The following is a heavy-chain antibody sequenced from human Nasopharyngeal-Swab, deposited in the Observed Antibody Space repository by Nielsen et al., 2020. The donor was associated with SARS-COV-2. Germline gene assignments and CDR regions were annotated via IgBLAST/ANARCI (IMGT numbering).Heavy chain of an antibody. CDR3: AKDMGSIAVAGYYYYGMDV. CDR1: GYTFTSYY. Sequence: ASVKVSCKASGYTFTSYYMHWVRQAPGQGLEWMGIINPSGGSTSYAQKFQGRVTMTRDTSTSTVYMELSSLRSEDTAVYYCAKDMGSIAVAGYYYYGMDVWGQGTTVTVSS. V-gene: IGHV1-46*01. D-gene: IGHD6-19*01. CDR2: INPSGGST. J-gene: IGHJ6*02.